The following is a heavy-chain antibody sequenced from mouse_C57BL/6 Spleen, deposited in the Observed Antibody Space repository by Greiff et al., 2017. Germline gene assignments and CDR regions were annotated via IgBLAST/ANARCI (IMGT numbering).Heavy chain of an antibody. CDR1: GYAFSSSW. J-gene: IGHJ1*03. D-gene: IGHD1-1*02. CDR3: ARGGNYRYFDG. Sequence: VQLQQSGPELVKPGASVKISCKASGYAFSSSWMNWVKQRPGKGLEWIGRIYPGDGDTNYNGKFKGKATLTADKSSSTAYMQLSSLTSADSAVYFCARGGNYRYFDGWGTGTTVTVSS. V-gene: IGHV1-82*01. CDR2: IYPGDGDT.